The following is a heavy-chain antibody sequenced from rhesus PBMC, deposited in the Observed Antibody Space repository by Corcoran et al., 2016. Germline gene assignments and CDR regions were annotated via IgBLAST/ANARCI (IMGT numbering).Heavy chain of an antibody. D-gene: IGHD3-28*01. CDR1: GYSISSGYD. CDR3: AGTERLQYYYDSGYYPDY. J-gene: IGHJ4*01. V-gene: IGHV4-76*01. CDR2: IYGSSGST. Sequence: QVQLQESGPGVVKPSETLSLTCAVSGYSISSGYDWSWIRQPPGKGLEWIEYIYGSSGSTNYNPSLKNRVTISKDTSQNQFSLKLSSVTAADTAVYYCAGTERLQYYYDSGYYPDYWGQGVLVTVSS.